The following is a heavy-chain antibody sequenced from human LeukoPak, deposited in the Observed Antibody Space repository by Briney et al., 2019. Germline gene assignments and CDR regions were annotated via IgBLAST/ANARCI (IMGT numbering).Heavy chain of an antibody. Sequence: GGSLRLSCAASGFTFSSYSMNWVRQAPGKGLEWVSSISSSSSYIYYADSVKGRFTISRDNAKNSLYLQMNSLRAEDTAVYYCARDRILTGYDYMDVWGKGTTVTISS. CDR3: ARDRILTGYDYMDV. CDR2: ISSSSSYI. D-gene: IGHD3-9*01. J-gene: IGHJ6*03. CDR1: GFTFSSYS. V-gene: IGHV3-21*01.